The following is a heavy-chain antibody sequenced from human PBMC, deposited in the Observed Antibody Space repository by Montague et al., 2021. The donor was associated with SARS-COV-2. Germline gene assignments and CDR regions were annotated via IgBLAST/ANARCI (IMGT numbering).Heavy chain of an antibody. J-gene: IGHJ6*02. CDR3: ARPSMVSRNYYYYGIDV. V-gene: IGHV4-59*01. CDR1: GGSINSFS. D-gene: IGHD2-21*01. Sequence: SETLSLTCIVSGGSINSFSWSWIRQPPGKGLEWIGYIYHSGTTHYSPSLKSRVAISLDTSKNQFSLTLNSVTAADTAVYYCARPSMVSRNYYYYGIDVWGQGTTVTVS. CDR2: IYHSGTT.